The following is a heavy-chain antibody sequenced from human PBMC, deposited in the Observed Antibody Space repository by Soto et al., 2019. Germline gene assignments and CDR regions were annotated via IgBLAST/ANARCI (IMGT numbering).Heavy chain of an antibody. CDR3: ARDLGGWTDY. CDR1: GYTFTSYA. J-gene: IGHJ4*02. D-gene: IGHD6-19*01. Sequence: SVKVSCKASGYTFTSYAMQWVRQAPGQRLEWMGWINAGNGNTKYSQKFQGRVTITSDTSASTDYMELSSLRSEDTAVYYCARDLGGWTDYWGQGTLVTVSS. CDR2: INAGNGNT. V-gene: IGHV1-3*01.